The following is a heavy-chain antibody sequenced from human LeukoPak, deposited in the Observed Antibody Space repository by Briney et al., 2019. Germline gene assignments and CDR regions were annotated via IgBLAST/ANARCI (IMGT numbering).Heavy chain of an antibody. CDR1: GFTFSNFG. CDR2: LSCSGDRT. J-gene: IGHJ6*03. D-gene: IGHD3-3*02. CDR3: AKAARKDHFWSGRHYYYYMDV. Sequence: GGSLRLSCAASGFTFSNFGMSWVSQAPGKGLQWVSALSCSGDRTYYADSVKGGFTISRDNSKNTLFMQMNSLRAEDTAVYYCAKAARKDHFWSGRHYYYYMDVWGKGTTVTVSS. V-gene: IGHV3-23*01.